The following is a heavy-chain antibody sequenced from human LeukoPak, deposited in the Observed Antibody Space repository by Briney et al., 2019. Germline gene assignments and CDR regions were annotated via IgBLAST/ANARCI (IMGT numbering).Heavy chain of an antibody. D-gene: IGHD4-23*01. CDR2: ISAYNGNT. J-gene: IGHJ2*01. CDR3: ARVARYGGYTYWYFDL. CDR1: GYTFTSYG. Sequence: ASVKVSCKASGYTFTSYGISWVRQAPGQGLEWMGWISAYNGNTNYAQKLQGRVTMTTDTSTSTAYMELRSLRSDDTAVYYCARVARYGGYTYWYFDLWGHGTLVTVSS. V-gene: IGHV1-18*01.